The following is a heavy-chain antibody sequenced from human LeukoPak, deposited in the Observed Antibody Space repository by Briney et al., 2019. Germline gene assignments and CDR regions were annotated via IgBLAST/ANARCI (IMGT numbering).Heavy chain of an antibody. D-gene: IGHD7-27*01. CDR2: IRKKPESYTT. CDR3: VRDNWGTDY. J-gene: IGHJ4*02. V-gene: IGHV3-72*01. Sequence: GGSLRLSCAASGFIFSGYFMDWVRQAPGKGLEWVGRIRKKPESYTTQYAASVKGRFVISRDDSKNSLYLQMNSLRTGDTAVYYCVRDNWGTDYWGQGTLVTVSS. CDR1: GFIFSGYF.